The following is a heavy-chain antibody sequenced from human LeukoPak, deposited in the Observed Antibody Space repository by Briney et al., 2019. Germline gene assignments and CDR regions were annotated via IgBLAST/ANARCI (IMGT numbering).Heavy chain of an antibody. Sequence: ASVKVSCKASGYTFNNYDINWVRQATGQGLEWMGWMNPNSGNTGYAQKFQGRVTIAMDTSTSTVYMELSSLRSEDTAVYYCAREGPVGANPFDYWGQGTLVTVSS. CDR1: GYTFNNYD. V-gene: IGHV1-8*03. CDR2: MNPNSGNT. CDR3: AREGPVGANPFDY. D-gene: IGHD1-26*01. J-gene: IGHJ4*02.